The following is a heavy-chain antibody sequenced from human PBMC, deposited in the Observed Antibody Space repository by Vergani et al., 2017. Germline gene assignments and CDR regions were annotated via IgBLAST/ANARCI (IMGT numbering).Heavy chain of an antibody. J-gene: IGHJ4*02. D-gene: IGHD3-3*01. CDR3: AKDGGSTICGVVYYFDY. CDR2: ISSSSSYI. CDR1: GFTFSSYS. Sequence: EVQLVESGGGLVKPGGSLRLSCAASGFTFSSYSMNWVRQAPGKGLEWVSSISSSSSYIYYADSVKDRLAISRDNAKNSLYLQMNSLRTEDPAVYYCAKDGGSTICGVVYYFDYWGQGTLVTVSS. V-gene: IGHV3-21*01.